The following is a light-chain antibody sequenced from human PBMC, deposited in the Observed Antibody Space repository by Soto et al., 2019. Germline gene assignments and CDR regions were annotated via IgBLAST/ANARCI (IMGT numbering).Light chain of an antibody. CDR2: GAS. J-gene: IGKJ4*01. Sequence: EIVLTQSPGTLSLSPGERATLSCRASQTVRTNYLAWFQHKPDQAPRLLIYGASSRATGIPDRFSGSGSGTDFTLAINSLEPEDFAVYFCPQYSDSPLTFGGGTKVEIK. CDR1: QTVRTNY. CDR3: PQYSDSPLT. V-gene: IGKV3-20*01.